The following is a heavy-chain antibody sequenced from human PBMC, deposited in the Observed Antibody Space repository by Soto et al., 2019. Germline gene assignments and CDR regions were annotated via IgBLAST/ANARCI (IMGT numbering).Heavy chain of an antibody. J-gene: IGHJ6*02. CDR1: GFTFSSYA. D-gene: IGHD6-13*01. CDR3: ASPPPYSSSGLKVQPYYYYYGMDV. V-gene: IGHV3-23*01. Sequence: GGSLRLSCAASGFTFSSYAMSWVRQAPGKGLEWVSAISGSGGSTYYADSVKGRFTISRDNSKNTLYLQMNSLRAEDTAVYYCASPPPYSSSGLKVQPYYYYYGMDVWGQGTTVTVSS. CDR2: ISGSGGST.